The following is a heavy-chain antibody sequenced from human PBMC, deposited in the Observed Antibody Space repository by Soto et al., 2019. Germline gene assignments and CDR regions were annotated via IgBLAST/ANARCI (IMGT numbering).Heavy chain of an antibody. D-gene: IGHD5-12*01. CDR1: GGSVSSEHYY. V-gene: IGHV4-61*03. Sequence: QVQLQESGPGLVKSSETLSLTCTVSGGSVSSEHYYWNWIRQPPGKGLEWIGYFYYTGSTNYNPSLVSRLTMAVDMSKNHFSLKLSSVTAADTAVYYCAGGTDGKKVAYWGQGTLVTVSS. CDR2: FYYTGST. J-gene: IGHJ4*02. CDR3: AGGTDGKKVAY.